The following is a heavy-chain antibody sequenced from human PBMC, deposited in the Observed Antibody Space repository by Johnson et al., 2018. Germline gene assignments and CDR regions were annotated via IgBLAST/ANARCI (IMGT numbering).Heavy chain of an antibody. CDR2: TYYRSKWYN. CDR1: GDSVSSNSAA. CDR3: ARERIRRRAVAAHDAFEI. D-gene: IGHD6-19*01. J-gene: IGHJ3*02. Sequence: QVQLQQSGPGLVKPSQTLSLTCAISGDSVSSNSAAWNWIRQSPSRGLEWLGRTYYRSKWYNDYAVSVKSRITINPDTSRNQFSLHLNSGTPEDTAVYYGARERIRRRAVAAHDAFEIWGQGTMGTVSS. V-gene: IGHV6-1*01.